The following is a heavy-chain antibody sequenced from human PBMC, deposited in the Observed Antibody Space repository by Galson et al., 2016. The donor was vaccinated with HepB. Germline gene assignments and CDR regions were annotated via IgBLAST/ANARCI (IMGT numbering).Heavy chain of an antibody. CDR1: GYTFTDYA. CDR2: INAGNGNT. J-gene: IGHJ3*02. D-gene: IGHD1-1*01. Sequence: SVKVSCKASGYTFTDYAMHWVRQAPGQRLEWMGWINAGNGNTKYSQKFQGRVTITRDTSASTAYMALSSLTSEDTAVYYCAREYIWNGDDAFDIWGQGTLVTVSS. CDR3: AREYIWNGDDAFDI. V-gene: IGHV1-3*01.